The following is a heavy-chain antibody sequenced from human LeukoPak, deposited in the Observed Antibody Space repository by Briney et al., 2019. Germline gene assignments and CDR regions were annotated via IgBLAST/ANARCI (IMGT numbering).Heavy chain of an antibody. CDR3: AKGAHSSGWPHNWFDP. V-gene: IGHV3-30*02. D-gene: IGHD6-19*01. J-gene: IGHJ5*02. CDR1: KFTFRSYD. Sequence: QPGGSLRLSCAASKFTFRSYDMQWVRQAPGKGLEWVAFIRHDGSNKDYVDSVKGRFTISRDNSRNTLYLQMNSLRIEDTAVYYCAKGAHSSGWPHNWFDPWGQGTLVTVPS. CDR2: IRHDGSNK.